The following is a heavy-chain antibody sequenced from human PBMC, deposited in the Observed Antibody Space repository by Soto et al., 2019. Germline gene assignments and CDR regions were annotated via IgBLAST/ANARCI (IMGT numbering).Heavy chain of an antibody. CDR2: ISDDGSDR. CDR3: AKDQTQACEI. J-gene: IGHJ3*02. CDR1: GFTFSTYG. V-gene: IGHV3-30*18. Sequence: QVQLVESGGGVVQPGRSLRLSCAASGFTFSTYGMYWVRQAPVRGLEWVAVISDDGSDRYYADSVKGRFSISRDNSKNTLYLQMNSLSAEDTALYYCAKDQTQACEIWGQGTMVTVSA.